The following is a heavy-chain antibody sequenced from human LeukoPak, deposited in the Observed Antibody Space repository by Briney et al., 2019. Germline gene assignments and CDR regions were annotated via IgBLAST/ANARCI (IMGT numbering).Heavy chain of an antibody. CDR3: ASQTYSNYYYYYGMDV. CDR1: GGSFSGYY. Sequence: SETLSLTCAVYGGSFSGYYWSWIRQPPVKGLEWIGEINHSGSTNYNPSLKSRVTISVDTSKNQFSLMLSSVTAADTAVYYCASQTYSNYYYYYGMDVWGQGTTVTVSS. D-gene: IGHD4-4*01. J-gene: IGHJ6*02. V-gene: IGHV4-34*01. CDR2: INHSGST.